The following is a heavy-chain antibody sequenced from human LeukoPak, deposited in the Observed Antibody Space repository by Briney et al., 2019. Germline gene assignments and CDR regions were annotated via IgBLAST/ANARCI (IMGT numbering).Heavy chain of an antibody. CDR1: GFTFSSYG. V-gene: IGHV3-30*03. CDR3: ARVLETDCTGGSCYSGLDY. CDR2: ISYDGSNK. Sequence: GGSLRLSCAASGFTFSSYGMHWVRQAPGKGLEWVAVISYDGSNKYYADSVKGRFTVFRDNAQNSLYLQMNSLRVEDTAVYYCARVLETDCTGGSCYSGLDYWGQGTLVTVSS. D-gene: IGHD2-15*01. J-gene: IGHJ4*02.